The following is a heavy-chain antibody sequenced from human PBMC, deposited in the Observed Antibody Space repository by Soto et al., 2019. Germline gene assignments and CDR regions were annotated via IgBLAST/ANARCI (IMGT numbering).Heavy chain of an antibody. D-gene: IGHD3-22*01. Sequence: GESLKISCKGSGYSFTSYWISWVRQMPGKGLEWMGRIDPSDSYTNYSPSFQGHVTISADKSISTAYLQWSSLKASDTAMYYCARLPYDSSGYYYASNDYWGQGTLVTVS. CDR1: GYSFTSYW. J-gene: IGHJ4*02. V-gene: IGHV5-10-1*01. CDR2: IDPSDSYT. CDR3: ARLPYDSSGYYYASNDY.